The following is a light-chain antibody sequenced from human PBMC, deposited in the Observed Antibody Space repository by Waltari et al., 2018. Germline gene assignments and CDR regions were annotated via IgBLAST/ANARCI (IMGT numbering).Light chain of an antibody. CDR3: CSYAGRSTLV. CDR1: SSHVGASNL. Sequence: QSALTQPASVSGSPGQSITISCSGTSSHVGASNLISWYHQHPGKVPTLMIYEVNKRPSGVSNRFSGSKSDNTASLTISGLQAEDEADYYCCSYAGRSTLVFGGGTKLTVL. J-gene: IGLJ3*02. CDR2: EVN. V-gene: IGLV2-23*02.